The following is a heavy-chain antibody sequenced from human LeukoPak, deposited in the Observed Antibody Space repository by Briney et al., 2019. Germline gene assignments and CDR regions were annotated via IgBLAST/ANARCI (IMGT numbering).Heavy chain of an antibody. Sequence: SETLSLTCTVSGDSLNSYYWSWIRQPPGEGLQWIGYIFYSGSSNYNASLRSRGAISVDTSKNQISLKLTSVTAADTAVYYCAGRAARFFDYWGQGILVTVSS. D-gene: IGHD6-25*01. V-gene: IGHV4-59*01. J-gene: IGHJ4*02. CDR3: AGRAARFFDY. CDR2: IFYSGSS. CDR1: GDSLNSYY.